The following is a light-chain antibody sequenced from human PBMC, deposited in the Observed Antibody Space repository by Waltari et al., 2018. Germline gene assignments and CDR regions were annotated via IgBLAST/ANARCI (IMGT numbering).Light chain of an antibody. CDR3: QQRSSWPRT. Sequence: EIVLTQSPATVPLSPGERVTLSCRASQSISTSLAWYQQKPGQAPRLLIYRAYNGATGIPARFSGSGSGTDFTLTISSLEPEDSAVYYCQQRSSWPRTFGQGTKVEIK. CDR2: RAY. J-gene: IGKJ1*01. V-gene: IGKV3-11*01. CDR1: QSISTS.